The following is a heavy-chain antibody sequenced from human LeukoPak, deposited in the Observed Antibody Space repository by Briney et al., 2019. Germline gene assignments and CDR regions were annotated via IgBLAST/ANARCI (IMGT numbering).Heavy chain of an antibody. CDR1: GFTFTTYE. V-gene: IGHV3-48*03. J-gene: IGHJ4*02. CDR3: ARVAGRGWSIIYY. CDR2: ISSGGSPR. D-gene: IGHD6-19*01. Sequence: PGGSLRLSCAASGFTFTTYEMSWVRQAPGKGLECVSYISSGGSPRKYADSVKGRFTISRDNAKNLLYLQVTSLRAEDTAVYHCARVAGRGWSIIYYWGEGVLVTVSS.